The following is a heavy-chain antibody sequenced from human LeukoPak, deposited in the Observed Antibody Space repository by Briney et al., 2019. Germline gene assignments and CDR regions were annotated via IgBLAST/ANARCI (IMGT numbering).Heavy chain of an antibody. D-gene: IGHD2-8*01. CDR1: GGSISSYY. J-gene: IGHJ4*02. CDR3: ERADGVAGERGFDY. V-gene: IGHV4-4*07. Sequence: PSETLSLTCTVSGGSISSYYWSWIRQAAGKGLEWIGRIYSSGSTNYNPSLKSRVTMSVDTSKNQFSLKLSSVTAADTAVYYCERADGVAGERGFDYWGQGTLVTVSS. CDR2: IYSSGST.